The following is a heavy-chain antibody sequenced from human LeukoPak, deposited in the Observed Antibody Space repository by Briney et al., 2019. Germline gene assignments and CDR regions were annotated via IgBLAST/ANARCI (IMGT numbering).Heavy chain of an antibody. D-gene: IGHD6-13*01. CDR1: GYSCTVCY. CDR2: INPNSGGT. Sequence: GASVKVSCKASGYSCTVCYMYWVRQAPGQGLEWMGWINPNSGGTNYAQKFQGRVTMTRDTSISTAYMELSRLRSDDTAVYYCARDAPMIAAAGKFDYWGQGTLVTVSS. J-gene: IGHJ4*02. CDR3: ARDAPMIAAAGKFDY. V-gene: IGHV1-2*02.